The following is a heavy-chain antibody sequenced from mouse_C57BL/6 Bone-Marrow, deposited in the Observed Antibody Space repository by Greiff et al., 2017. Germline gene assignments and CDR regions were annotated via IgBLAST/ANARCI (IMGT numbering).Heavy chain of an antibody. CDR1: GYTFTSYW. Sequence: QVQLQQPGAELVRPGTSVKLSCKASGYTFTSYWMHWVKQRPGQGLEWIGVIDPSDSYTNYNQKFKGKATLTVDTSSSTAYMQLSSLTSEDSAVYYCAREADYYGNGDWYFDGWGTGTTVTVSS. D-gene: IGHD2-1*01. CDR3: AREADYYGNGDWYFDG. V-gene: IGHV1-59*01. J-gene: IGHJ1*03. CDR2: IDPSDSYT.